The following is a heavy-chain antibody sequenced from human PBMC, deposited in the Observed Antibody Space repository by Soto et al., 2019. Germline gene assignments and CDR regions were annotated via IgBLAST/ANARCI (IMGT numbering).Heavy chain of an antibody. D-gene: IGHD2-15*01. V-gene: IGHV3-48*02. CDR3: ARDAPRCSGGSCFDF. CDR1: GFTFSSHS. CDR2: INSGSSTI. Sequence: EVQLVESGGGLVQPGGSLRLSCAASGFTFSSHSMNWVRQAPGKGLEWVSYINSGSSTIYYADSVKGRFTISRDNAKNSLYLQMNSLRDEDTAVYYCARDAPRCSGGSCFDFWGQGTLVTVSS. J-gene: IGHJ4*02.